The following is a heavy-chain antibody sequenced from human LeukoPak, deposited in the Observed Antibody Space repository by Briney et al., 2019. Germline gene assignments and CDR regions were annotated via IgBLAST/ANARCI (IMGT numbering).Heavy chain of an antibody. Sequence: GGSLRLSCAASGFTFSDYTLNWVRQAPGKGLEWVSSITTTSAYIYYADSVKGRFTISRDNAKNSLYLQMNSLRAEDTAVYYCARDRRITMVRGVISHFDQWGQGTLVTVSS. CDR3: ARDRRITMVRGVISHFDQ. D-gene: IGHD3-10*01. CDR1: GFTFSDYT. J-gene: IGHJ4*02. CDR2: ITTTSAYI. V-gene: IGHV3-21*01.